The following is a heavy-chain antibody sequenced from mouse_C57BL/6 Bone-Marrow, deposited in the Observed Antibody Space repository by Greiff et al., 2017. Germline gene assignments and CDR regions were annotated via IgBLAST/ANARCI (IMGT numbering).Heavy chain of an antibody. CDR3: TLYCDFDGYFDV. CDR2: LDPEDGET. V-gene: IGHV14-1*01. CDR1: GFNIKDYY. J-gene: IGHJ1*03. D-gene: IGHD2-4*01. Sequence: EVQLQQSGAELVRPGASVKLSCTASGFNIKDYYMHWVKQRPEQGLEWIGRLDPEDGETAYAPKFQGKATMTADTSSNTAYLQLNSLTSEDTAVYYCTLYCDFDGYFDVWGTGTTVTVSS.